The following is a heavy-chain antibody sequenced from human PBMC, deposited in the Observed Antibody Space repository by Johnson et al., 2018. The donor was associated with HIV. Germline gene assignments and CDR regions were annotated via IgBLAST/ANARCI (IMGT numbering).Heavy chain of an antibody. Sequence: VQLVESGGGVVRPGGSLRLSCVASGFTFDDYGMSWVRQAPGKGLEWVSGISWNSGSIGYADSVRSRFTISRDNAKNSLYLQMNSLRAEDTALYYCAKAIGGSAGAQGAFDIWGQGTMVTVSS. CDR3: AKAIGGSAGAQGAFDI. J-gene: IGHJ3*02. D-gene: IGHD6-25*01. CDR2: ISWNSGSI. CDR1: GFTFDDYG. V-gene: IGHV3-20*04.